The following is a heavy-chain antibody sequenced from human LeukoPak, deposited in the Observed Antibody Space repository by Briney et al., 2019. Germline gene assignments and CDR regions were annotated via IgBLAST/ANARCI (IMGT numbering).Heavy chain of an antibody. Sequence: PGGSLRLSCAASGFTVSSNYMSWVRQAPGKGLEWVSVMHSGGSTYYADSVQGRFTISRDSSKNTLYLQMNSLRVEDTAVYYCARESDSSGYYDYWGQGTLVTVSS. D-gene: IGHD3-22*01. CDR1: GFTVSSNY. CDR3: ARESDSSGYYDY. J-gene: IGHJ4*02. V-gene: IGHV3-53*01. CDR2: MHSGGST.